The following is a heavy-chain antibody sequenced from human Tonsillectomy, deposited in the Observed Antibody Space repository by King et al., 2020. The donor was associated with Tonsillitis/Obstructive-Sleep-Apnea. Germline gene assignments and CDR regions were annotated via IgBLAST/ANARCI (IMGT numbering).Heavy chain of an antibody. J-gene: IGHJ4*02. Sequence: QLVQSGAEVKKPGASVKVFCKASGYTFTSYYMHWVRQAPGQGLEWMGIINPSGGSTSYAEKFQGRVTMTRDTSTSTVYMELSSLRSEDTAVYYCARRSWWLESAMDYWGQGTLVTVSS. CDR1: GYTFTSYY. D-gene: IGHD5-18*01. CDR3: ARRSWWLESAMDY. CDR2: INPSGGST. V-gene: IGHV1-46*01.